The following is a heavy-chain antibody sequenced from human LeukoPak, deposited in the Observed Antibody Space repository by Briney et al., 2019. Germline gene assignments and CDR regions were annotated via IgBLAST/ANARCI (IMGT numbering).Heavy chain of an antibody. J-gene: IGHJ4*02. Sequence: ASVEVSCKASGYTFTSYGISWVRQAPGQGLEWMGWISAYNGNTNYAQKLQGRVTMTTDTSTSTAYMELRSLRSDDTAVYYCARERDYYGSGSYLSWGQGTLVTVSS. CDR1: GYTFTSYG. V-gene: IGHV1-18*01. D-gene: IGHD3-10*01. CDR3: ARERDYYGSGSYLS. CDR2: ISAYNGNT.